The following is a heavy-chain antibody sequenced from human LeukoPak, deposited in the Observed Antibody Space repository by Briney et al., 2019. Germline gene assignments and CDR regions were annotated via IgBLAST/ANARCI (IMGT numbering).Heavy chain of an antibody. J-gene: IGHJ3*02. V-gene: IGHV4-34*01. CDR3: ARAVRIEQWPRGLKPRRASAFDI. D-gene: IGHD6-19*01. Sequence: SETLSLTCAVYGASFSGYYWSWIRQPPGKGLEWIGEINHSGSTNYNPSLKSRVTISVDTSKNQFSLKLSSVTAADTAVYYCARAVRIEQWPRGLKPRRASAFDIWGQGTMVTVSS. CDR2: INHSGST. CDR1: GASFSGYY.